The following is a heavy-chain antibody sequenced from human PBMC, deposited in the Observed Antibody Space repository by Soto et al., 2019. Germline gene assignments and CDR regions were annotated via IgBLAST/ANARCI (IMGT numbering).Heavy chain of an antibody. D-gene: IGHD3-10*01. CDR3: GRDRYAYGSGSTIDN. Sequence: QVQLVQSGAEVMKPGSSVKVSCMPSGGAFSTYPLSWVRQAPGQGLEWMGRIVPVLGVPNYAQRFQGRVTXTADKDTNTAYLELSSLRFEDTAVYYCGRDRYAYGSGSTIDNWGQGTLVTVSS. CDR1: GGAFSTYP. CDR2: IVPVLGVP. V-gene: IGHV1-69*04. J-gene: IGHJ4*02.